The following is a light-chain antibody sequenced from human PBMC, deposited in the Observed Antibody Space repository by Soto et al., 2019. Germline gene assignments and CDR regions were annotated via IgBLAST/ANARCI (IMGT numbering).Light chain of an antibody. V-gene: IGLV2-14*01. CDR3: SSYTSSSTGYV. J-gene: IGLJ1*01. Sequence: QSALTQPASVSGFPGQSITISCTGTSSDVGGYNYVSWYQQHPGKAPKLMIYDVSNRPSGVSNRFSGSKSGNTASLTISGLQAEDEADYYCSSYTSSSTGYVFGTGTKLTVL. CDR2: DVS. CDR1: SSDVGGYNY.